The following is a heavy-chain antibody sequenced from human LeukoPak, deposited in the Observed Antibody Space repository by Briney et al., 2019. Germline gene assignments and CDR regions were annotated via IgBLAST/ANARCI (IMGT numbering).Heavy chain of an antibody. CDR3: ARDDPERYYGDYGWFDP. V-gene: IGHV1-69*04. J-gene: IGHJ5*02. CDR2: IIPILGIA. D-gene: IGHD4-17*01. Sequence: GASVKVSCKASGGTFSSYAISWVRQAPGQGLEWMGRIIPILGIANYAQKFQGRVTITADKSRSTAYMELSSLRSEDTAVYYCARDDPERYYGDYGWFDPWGQGTLVTVSS. CDR1: GGTFSSYA.